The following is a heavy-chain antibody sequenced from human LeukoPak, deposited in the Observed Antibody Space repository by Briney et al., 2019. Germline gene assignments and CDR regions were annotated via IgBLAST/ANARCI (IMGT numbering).Heavy chain of an antibody. V-gene: IGHV4-34*01. Sequence: SETLSLTCAVYGGSFSGYYWGWIRQPPGKGLEWIGSIYYSGSTYYNPSLKSRVTISVDTSKNQFSLKLSSVTAADTAVYYCASSYTAAGAFDIWGQGTMVTVSS. CDR1: GGSFSGYY. D-gene: IGHD5-18*01. J-gene: IGHJ3*02. CDR3: ASSYTAAGAFDI. CDR2: IYYSGST.